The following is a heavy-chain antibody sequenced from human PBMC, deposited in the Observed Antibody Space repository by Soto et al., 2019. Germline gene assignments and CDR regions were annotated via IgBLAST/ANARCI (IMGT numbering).Heavy chain of an antibody. CDR1: GFTFSSYS. J-gene: IGHJ6*04. D-gene: IGHD1-26*01. Sequence: EVQLVESGGGLVKPGGSLRLSCAASGFTFSSYSMNWVRQAPGKGLEWVSSISSSSSYIYYADSVKGRFTISRDNAKNSLYLQMNSLRAEDTAVYYCASPSGSYVRNYGMDVWGKGTTVTVSS. V-gene: IGHV3-21*01. CDR3: ASPSGSYVRNYGMDV. CDR2: ISSSSSYI.